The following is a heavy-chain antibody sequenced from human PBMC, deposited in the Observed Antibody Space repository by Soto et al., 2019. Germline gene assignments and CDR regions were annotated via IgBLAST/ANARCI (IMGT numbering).Heavy chain of an antibody. V-gene: IGHV1-69*01. D-gene: IGHD1-26*01. Sequence: QVQLVQSGAEVKKPGSSVKVSCKASGGTFSSYSINWVRQAPGQGLAWMGEIIPIFGTANYAQKFQGRVTITADASTSTAYMELSSLRSEDTAVYSCARDGGRHSGGIDYWGQGTLVTVSS. J-gene: IGHJ4*02. CDR3: ARDGGRHSGGIDY. CDR1: GGTFSSYS. CDR2: IIPIFGTA.